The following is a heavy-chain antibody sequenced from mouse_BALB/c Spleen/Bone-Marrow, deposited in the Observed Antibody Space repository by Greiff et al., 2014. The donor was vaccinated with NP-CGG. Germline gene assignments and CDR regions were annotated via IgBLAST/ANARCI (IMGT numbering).Heavy chain of an antibody. CDR2: IYPGNVNT. CDR3: ARGGYDGAWFAY. V-gene: IGHV1S56*01. Sequence: VQLQQSGPELVKPGPSVRISCKASGYTFTSYYIHWVKQRPGQGLEWIGWIYPGNVNTNYNEKFKGKATLTADKSSSTAYMQPSSLTSEDSAVYFCARGGYDGAWFAYWGQGTLVTVSA. CDR1: GYTFTSYY. D-gene: IGHD2-14*01. J-gene: IGHJ3*01.